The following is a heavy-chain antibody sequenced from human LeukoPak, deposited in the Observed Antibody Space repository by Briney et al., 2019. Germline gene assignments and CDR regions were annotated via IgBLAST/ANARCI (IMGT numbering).Heavy chain of an antibody. CDR1: GGSFSGYY. V-gene: IGHV4-34*01. D-gene: IGHD3-22*01. CDR3: ARTRVTYYYDSSVGTDAFDI. CDR2: INHSGST. Sequence: SETLSLTCAVYGGSFSGYYWSWIRQPPGKGLEWIGEINHSGSTNYNPSLKSRVTISVDTSKNQFSLKLSSVTAADTAVYYCARTRVTYYYDSSVGTDAFDIWGQGTMVTVSS. J-gene: IGHJ3*02.